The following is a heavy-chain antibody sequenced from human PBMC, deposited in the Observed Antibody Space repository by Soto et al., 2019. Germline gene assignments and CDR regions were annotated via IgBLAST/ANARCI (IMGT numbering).Heavy chain of an antibody. V-gene: IGHV4-34*01. J-gene: IGHJ4*02. CDR1: GGSFSGSS. CDR2: INHSGST. Sequence: WEPLSLPRAGYGGSFSGSSRSWIRPPPGKGLEWIGEINHSGSTNYNPSLKSRVTISVDTSKNQFSLKLSSVTAADTAVYYCASKKKVRAVSTDFDYWGQRTLVTVSS. D-gene: IGHD3-10*01. CDR3: ASKKKVRAVSTDFDY.